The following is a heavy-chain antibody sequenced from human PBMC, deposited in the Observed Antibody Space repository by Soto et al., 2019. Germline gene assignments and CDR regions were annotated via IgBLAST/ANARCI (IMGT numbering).Heavy chain of an antibody. CDR1: GFTFSSFT. J-gene: IGHJ5*02. CDR3: ARDAGGASSSEAWFDP. D-gene: IGHD6-6*01. V-gene: IGHV3-21*06. CDR2: ISSNAAYI. Sequence: EVQLVESGGGLVKPGGSLRLSCAASGFTFSSFTMNWVRQAPGKGLEWVSAISSNAAYIYYADSVKGRFTISRDNARTSMSLQMNSLRVEYTAVYYCARDAGGASSSEAWFDPWGQGTLVTVPS.